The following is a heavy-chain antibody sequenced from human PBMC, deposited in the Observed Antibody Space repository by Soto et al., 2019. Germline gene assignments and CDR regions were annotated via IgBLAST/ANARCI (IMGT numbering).Heavy chain of an antibody. CDR1: GFTFSSYW. CDR3: AREGSSSWYVPEAFDI. D-gene: IGHD6-13*01. V-gene: IGHV3-74*01. CDR2: INSDGSST. J-gene: IGHJ3*02. Sequence: EVQLVESGGGLVQPGGSLRLSCAASGFTFSSYWMHWVRQAPGKGLVWVSRINSDGSSTSYADSVKGRFTISRDNAKNTLYMQMNSLRAEDTAVYYCAREGSSSWYVPEAFDIWGQGTMVTVSS.